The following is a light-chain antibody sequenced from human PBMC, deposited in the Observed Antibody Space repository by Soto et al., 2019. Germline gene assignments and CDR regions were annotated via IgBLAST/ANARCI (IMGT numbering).Light chain of an antibody. V-gene: IGLV2-8*01. J-gene: IGLJ2*01. Sequence: QSALTQPPSASGSPGQSVTISCAVSSSDIGASNSVSWYQQHPGKAPKLLISEVTKRPSGVPDRFSGSKSGNTASLTVSGLQADDEADYYCGSKAGSNKHVVFGGGTKLTVL. CDR2: EVT. CDR3: GSKAGSNKHVV. CDR1: SSDIGASNS.